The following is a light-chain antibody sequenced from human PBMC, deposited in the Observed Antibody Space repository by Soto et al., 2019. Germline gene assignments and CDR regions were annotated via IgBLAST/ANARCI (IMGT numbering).Light chain of an antibody. CDR1: SSDGGGYNY. V-gene: IGLV2-11*01. Sequence: QSALTQPRSVSGSPGQSVTISCTGTSSDGGGYNYVSWYQQHPGQAPKVMIYDVSERPAGVPDRFSGSKSGNTASLTISGLQAEDEAAYYCCSYAGSPRYVFGTGTKVTVL. J-gene: IGLJ1*01. CDR3: CSYAGSPRYV. CDR2: DVS.